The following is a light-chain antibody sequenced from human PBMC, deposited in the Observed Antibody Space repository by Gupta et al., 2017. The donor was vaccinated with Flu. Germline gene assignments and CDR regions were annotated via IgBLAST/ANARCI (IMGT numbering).Light chain of an antibody. V-gene: IGLV2-14*01. CDR2: EVS. Sequence: QSALTQPASVSGSPGQSITISCTGTSSDVGGYNYVSWYQQHPGKAPKLMICEVSNRPSGVSNRFSGSKSGNTAPLTISGLQAEDEADYYCSSYTSSSTLGYVFGTGTKVTVL. CDR1: SSDVGGYNY. J-gene: IGLJ1*01. CDR3: SSYTSSSTLGYV.